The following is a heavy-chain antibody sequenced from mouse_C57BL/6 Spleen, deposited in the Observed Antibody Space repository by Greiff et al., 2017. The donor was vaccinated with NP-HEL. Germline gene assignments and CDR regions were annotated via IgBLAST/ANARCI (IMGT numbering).Heavy chain of an antibody. D-gene: IGHD1-1*01. CDR3: SKRARTTVVAPLDY. Sequence: VQLQQSGAELVRPGASVTLSCKASGYTFTDYEMHWVKQTPVHGLEWIGAIDPETGGTAYNQKFKGTAILTADKSSSTAYMELRSLTSEDSAVYYCSKRARTTVVAPLDYWGQGTTLTVSS. CDR2: IDPETGGT. J-gene: IGHJ2*01. V-gene: IGHV1-15*01. CDR1: GYTFTDYE.